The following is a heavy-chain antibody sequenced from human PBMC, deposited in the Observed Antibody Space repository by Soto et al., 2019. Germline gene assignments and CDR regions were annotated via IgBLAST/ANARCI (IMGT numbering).Heavy chain of an antibody. D-gene: IGHD4-4*01. J-gene: IGHJ5*02. Sequence: VGSLRLSCAASGFTFSRYGMHWVRQAPGKGLEWVAVISHDGSNKYYADSVKGRFTISRDNSKNTLFLHMNSLRAEDTAVYYCAKVSTVTTYHWFDPWGQGTLVTVSS. CDR3: AKVSTVTTYHWFDP. CDR2: ISHDGSNK. V-gene: IGHV3-30*18. CDR1: GFTFSRYG.